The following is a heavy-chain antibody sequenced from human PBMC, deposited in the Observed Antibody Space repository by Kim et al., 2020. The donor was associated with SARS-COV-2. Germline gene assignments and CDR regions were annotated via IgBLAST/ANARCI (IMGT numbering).Heavy chain of an antibody. CDR1: GFTFSSYA. D-gene: IGHD3-9*01. Sequence: LSLTCAASGFTFSSYAMHWVRQAPGKGLEWVAVISYDGSNKYYADSVKGRFTISIDNSKNTLYLQMNSLRAEDTAVYYCARVPPRYDAFDIWGQGTMVTVSS. CDR2: ISYDGSNK. J-gene: IGHJ3*02. CDR3: ARVPPRYDAFDI. V-gene: IGHV3-30*04.